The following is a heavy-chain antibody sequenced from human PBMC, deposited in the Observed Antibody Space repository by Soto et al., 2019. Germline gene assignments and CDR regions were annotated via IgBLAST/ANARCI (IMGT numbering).Heavy chain of an antibody. CDR2: ISFDGNHK. CDR1: GFTFNDYP. D-gene: IGHD2-15*01. CDR3: ERDHWDCSGGGCNPHQLHFFAMDV. Sequence: QVHLVESGGGGVQPGRSKRLSCVVSGFTFNDYPIHRVRQAPGKDLEWVPVISFDGNHKFYADSVKGRFTIFRDRSKTTGYLQMNNRRAEDTAVYYCERDHWDCSGGGCNPHQLHFFAMDVWGQGTTVTVSS. J-gene: IGHJ6*02. V-gene: IGHV3-30*03.